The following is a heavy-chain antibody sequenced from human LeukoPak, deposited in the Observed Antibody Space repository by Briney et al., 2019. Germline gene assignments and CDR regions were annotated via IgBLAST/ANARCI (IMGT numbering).Heavy chain of an antibody. D-gene: IGHD6-19*01. Sequence: ASVKVSFKGSGYTFTSYAMHWVRQAPGQRLEWMGWVNAGNGNTKYSQKFQARVTITRDTSASTAYMELSSLRSEDTAVYYCAREAVAGTRGAWFDPWGQGTLVTVSS. CDR1: GYTFTSYA. CDR2: VNAGNGNT. V-gene: IGHV1-3*01. CDR3: AREAVAGTRGAWFDP. J-gene: IGHJ5*02.